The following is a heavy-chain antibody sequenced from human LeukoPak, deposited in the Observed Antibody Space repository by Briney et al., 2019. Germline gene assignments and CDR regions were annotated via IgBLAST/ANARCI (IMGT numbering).Heavy chain of an antibody. J-gene: IGHJ3*02. CDR1: GGSISTYY. CDR2: IYTSGGT. Sequence: PSETLSLTGSVSGGSISTYYWSRIRQPAGRGLEWIGRIYTSGGTNYNPSLKSRVTMSVDTSKNQFSLRMTSVTAADTALYGCARVQLPATKGAFDIWGQGTMVTVPS. D-gene: IGHD2-2*01. CDR3: ARVQLPATKGAFDI. V-gene: IGHV4-4*07.